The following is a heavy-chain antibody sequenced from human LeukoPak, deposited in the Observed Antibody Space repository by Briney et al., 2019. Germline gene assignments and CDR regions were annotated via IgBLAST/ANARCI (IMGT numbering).Heavy chain of an antibody. D-gene: IGHD5-18*01. CDR2: ISGSGGST. V-gene: IGHV3-23*01. CDR3: ASENVDTAMVYILGYKGSSDY. Sequence: TGGSLRLSCAASGFTFSSYAMSWVRQAPGKGLEWVSAISGSGGSTYYADSVKGRFTISRDNSKNTLYLQMNSLRAEDTAVYYCASENVDTAMVYILGYKGSSDYWGQGTLVTVSS. J-gene: IGHJ4*02. CDR1: GFTFSSYA.